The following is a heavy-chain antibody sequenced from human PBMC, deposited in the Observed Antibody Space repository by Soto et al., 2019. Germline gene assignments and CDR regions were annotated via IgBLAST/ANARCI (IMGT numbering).Heavy chain of an antibody. CDR2: ISGSGGST. D-gene: IGHD5-18*01. Sequence: GGSLRLSCAASGFTVSSYAMSWVRQAPGKGLEWVSAISGSGGSTYYADSVKGRFTISRDNSKNTLYQQMNSLRAEDTAVYYCAQAWRTNTAPRMYYFYNWGQGTLLT. CDR1: GFTVSSYA. CDR3: AQAWRTNTAPRMYYFYN. J-gene: IGHJ4*02. V-gene: IGHV3-23*01.